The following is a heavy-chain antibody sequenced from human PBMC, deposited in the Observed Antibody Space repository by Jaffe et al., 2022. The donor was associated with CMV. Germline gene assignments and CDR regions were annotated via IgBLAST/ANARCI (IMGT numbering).Heavy chain of an antibody. CDR2: INSDGSST. D-gene: IGHD6-19*01. CDR1: GFTFSSYW. V-gene: IGHV3-74*01. CDR3: ARGNSGWLDTREFDY. J-gene: IGHJ4*02. Sequence: EVQLVESGGGLVQPGGSLRLSCAASGFTFSSYWMHWVRQAPGKGLVWVSRINSDGSSTSYADSVKGRFTISRDNAKNTLYLQMNSLRAEDTAVYYCARGNSGWLDTREFDYWGQGTLVTVSS.